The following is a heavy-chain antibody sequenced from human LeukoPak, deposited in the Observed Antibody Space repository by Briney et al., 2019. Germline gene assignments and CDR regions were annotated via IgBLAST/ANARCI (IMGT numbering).Heavy chain of an antibody. D-gene: IGHD2-15*01. CDR3: AKDQEGVYCSGGSCYSFYYYYYYMDV. J-gene: IGHJ6*03. V-gene: IGHV3-30*02. CDR1: GFTFSSYG. Sequence: GGSLRLSCAASGFTFSSYGMHWVRQAPGKGLEWVVFIRYDGSNKYYADSVKGRFTISRDNSKNTLYLQMNSLRAEDTAVYYCAKDQEGVYCSGGSCYSFYYYYYYMDVWGKGTTVTISS. CDR2: IRYDGSNK.